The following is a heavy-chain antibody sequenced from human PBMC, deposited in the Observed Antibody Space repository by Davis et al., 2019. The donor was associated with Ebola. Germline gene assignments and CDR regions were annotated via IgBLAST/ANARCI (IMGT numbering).Heavy chain of an antibody. D-gene: IGHD6-19*01. CDR3: ARGPTSGWSDFDY. Sequence: SETLSLTCTVSGGSISSYYWSWIRQPPGKGLEWIGLIYTGNTNYSPSLKGRVTISADKNQLSLNLKSVTTADTAVYYCARGPTSGWSDFDYWGQGALVTVSS. CDR1: GGSISSYY. V-gene: IGHV4-59*01. J-gene: IGHJ4*02. CDR2: IYTGNT.